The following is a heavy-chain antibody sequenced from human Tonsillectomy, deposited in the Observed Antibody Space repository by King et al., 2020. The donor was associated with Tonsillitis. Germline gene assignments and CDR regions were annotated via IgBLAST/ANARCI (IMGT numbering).Heavy chain of an antibody. CDR1: VFTFSSSE. D-gene: IGHD6-19*01. J-gene: IGHJ6*03. Sequence: QLVQSVGGLVQPGGSLILSCAASVFTFSSSEMNWVLQAPGKGRGWASYFSSSGITIYYADSVEGRFTISRDNAQNSLYLHMNSLRAEDTAVYYCARDRSIAVASNYYYYMDVWGKGTTVTVSS. CDR3: ARDRSIAVASNYYYYMDV. CDR2: FSSSGITI. V-gene: IGHV3-48*03.